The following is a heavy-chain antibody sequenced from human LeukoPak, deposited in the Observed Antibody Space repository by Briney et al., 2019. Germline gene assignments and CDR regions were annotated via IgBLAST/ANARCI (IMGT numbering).Heavy chain of an antibody. J-gene: IGHJ5*02. CDR2: INHSGST. Sequence: SETLSLTCAVYGGSFSGYYWSWIRQPPGKGLEWIGEINHSGSTNYNPSLKSRVTISVDTSKNQFSLKLSSVTAADTAVYYCARVLYSYGYLKHNWFDPWGQGTLVTVSS. D-gene: IGHD5-18*01. CDR1: GGSFSGYY. V-gene: IGHV4-34*01. CDR3: ARVLYSYGYLKHNWFDP.